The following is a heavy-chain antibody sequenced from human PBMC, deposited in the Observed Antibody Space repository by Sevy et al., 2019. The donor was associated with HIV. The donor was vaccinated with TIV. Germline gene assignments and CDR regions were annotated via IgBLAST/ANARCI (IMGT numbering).Heavy chain of an antibody. CDR1: GYTFTSYG. J-gene: IGHJ6*02. D-gene: IGHD6-6*01. CDR3: ARDPYSSSTLYYYYYGMDV. V-gene: IGHV1-18*01. Sequence: ASVKVSCKASGYTFTSYGISWVRQAPGQGLEWMGWISAYNGNTNYAQTLQGRVTMTTDTSTSTAYMELRSLRSDDTAVYYCARDPYSSSTLYYYYYGMDVWGQGTTVTVSS. CDR2: ISAYNGNT.